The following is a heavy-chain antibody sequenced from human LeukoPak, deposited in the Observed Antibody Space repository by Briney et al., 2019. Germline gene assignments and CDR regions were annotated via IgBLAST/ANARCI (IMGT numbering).Heavy chain of an antibody. V-gene: IGHV3-11*01. CDR1: GFTFSDYY. CDR2: ISSSGSTI. CDR3: ARDGAVSLYYFYAMDV. J-gene: IGHJ6*02. D-gene: IGHD3-16*01. Sequence: PGGSLRLSCAASGFTFSDYYMSWIRQAPGKGLEWVSYISSSGSTISYAGSVKGRFTTSRDNAKNSLYLQMNSLRAEDTAVYYCARDGAVSLYYFYAMDVWGQGTTVTVAS.